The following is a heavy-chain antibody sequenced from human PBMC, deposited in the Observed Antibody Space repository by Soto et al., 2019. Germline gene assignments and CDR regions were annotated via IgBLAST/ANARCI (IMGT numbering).Heavy chain of an antibody. V-gene: IGHV1-18*01. Sequence: ASVKVSCKASAYTFRSYGICWVRQAPGQGLEWMGWISTYNGNTNYAQQLQGRVTMTTETFTSTAYMELRSLTSDDTAVYYCARDSGSVTTGVFDALDIWGQGTMVTVSS. CDR1: AYTFRSYG. CDR2: ISTYNGNT. CDR3: ARDSGSVTTGVFDALDI. J-gene: IGHJ3*02. D-gene: IGHD4-4*01.